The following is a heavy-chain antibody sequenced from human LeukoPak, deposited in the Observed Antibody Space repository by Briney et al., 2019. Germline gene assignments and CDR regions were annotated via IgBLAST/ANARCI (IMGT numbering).Heavy chain of an antibody. Sequence: SVKVSCKASGGTFSSYAINWVRQAPGQGLEWMGRIIPMLGTVNYAQKFQGRVTIIADKFTSTAYMELSSLRSEDTAMYYCARDQKVGATPYFGMDVWGQGTTVTVSS. CDR1: GGTFSSYA. CDR2: IIPMLGTV. J-gene: IGHJ6*02. V-gene: IGHV1-69*04. CDR3: ARDQKVGATPYFGMDV. D-gene: IGHD1-26*01.